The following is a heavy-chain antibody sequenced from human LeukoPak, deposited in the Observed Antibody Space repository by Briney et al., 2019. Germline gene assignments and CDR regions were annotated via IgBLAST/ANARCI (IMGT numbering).Heavy chain of an antibody. Sequence: SETLSLTCAVSGASISSGTYSWGWMRQPPGKGPEWIGSFSYSGDGYYNSSLKSRVTISVDTSKNQFSLKLSSVTAADTAVYYCARDASWDLDYGMDVWGQGTTVTVSS. D-gene: IGHD1-26*01. CDR3: ARDASWDLDYGMDV. V-gene: IGHV4-39*07. CDR2: FSYSGDG. CDR1: GASISSGTYS. J-gene: IGHJ6*02.